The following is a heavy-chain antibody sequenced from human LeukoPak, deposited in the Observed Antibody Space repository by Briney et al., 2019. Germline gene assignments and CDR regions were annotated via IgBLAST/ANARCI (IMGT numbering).Heavy chain of an antibody. CDR1: GYTFTGYY. D-gene: IGHD6-6*01. CDR3: ARDYSSSSSYFDY. J-gene: IGHJ4*02. V-gene: IGHV1-2*02. Sequence: ASVKVSCKASGYTFTGYYMHWVRQAPVQGLEWMGWINPNSGGTNYAQKFQGRVTMTGDTSISTAYMELSRLRSDDTAVYYCARDYSSSSSYFDYWGQGTLVTVSS. CDR2: INPNSGGT.